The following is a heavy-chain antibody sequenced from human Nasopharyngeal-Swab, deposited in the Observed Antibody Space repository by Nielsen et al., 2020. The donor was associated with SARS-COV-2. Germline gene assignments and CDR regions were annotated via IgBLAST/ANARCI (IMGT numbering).Heavy chain of an antibody. Sequence: SEPLSPTCPAPGGPTRTSTFYWGWIRQPPGKGLEWIGSIFHSGRAYYNPSLQRRVTLSVDPSKNHFSLKLSSVTAADTAIYYCARSSWFWDLDYWGQGTLVPVSA. J-gene: IGHJ4*02. CDR2: IFHSGRA. CDR3: ARSSWFWDLDY. D-gene: IGHD6-13*01. CDR1: GGPTRTSTFY. V-gene: IGHV4-39*02.